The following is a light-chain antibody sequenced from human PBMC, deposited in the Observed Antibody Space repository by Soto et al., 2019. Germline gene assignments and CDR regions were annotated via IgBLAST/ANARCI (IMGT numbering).Light chain of an antibody. CDR3: CSYAGSSTFVV. V-gene: IGLV2-23*01. Sequence: QSALTQPASVSGSPGQSITISCTGTSSDVGSYNLVSWYQQHPGKAPKLIICESSKRPSGVSNRFSGSKSGNTASLTISGLQAEDEADYYCCSYAGSSTFVVFGTGTKLTVL. J-gene: IGLJ1*01. CDR2: ESS. CDR1: SSDVGSYNL.